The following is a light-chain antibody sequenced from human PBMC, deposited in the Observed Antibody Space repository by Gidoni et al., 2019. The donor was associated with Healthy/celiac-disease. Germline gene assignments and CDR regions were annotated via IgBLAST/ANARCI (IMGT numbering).Light chain of an antibody. Sequence: DVQMTQSPSSLSASVRDRVTITCRASQSISSYLNWYQQKPGKAPKLLIYAASSLQSGVPSRFSGSGSGTDFTLTISNLQPEDFATYYCQQSYSTPLTFXGXTKVEIK. CDR3: QQSYSTPLT. V-gene: IGKV1-39*01. CDR2: AAS. CDR1: QSISSY. J-gene: IGKJ4*01.